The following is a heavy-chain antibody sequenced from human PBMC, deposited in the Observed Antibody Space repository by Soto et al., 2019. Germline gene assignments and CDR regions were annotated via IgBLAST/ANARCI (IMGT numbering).Heavy chain of an antibody. CDR2: INPNSGGT. CDR3: ARSSSTVTSHLDY. V-gene: IGHV1-2*04. J-gene: IGHJ4*02. CDR1: GYTFTGYY. Sequence: QVQLVQSGAEVKKPGASVKVSCKASGYTFTGYYMHWVRQAPGQGLEWMGWINPNSGGTIYAQKYQGWVTMTSDTSISTASMELSRLRSDDTAVYYGARSSSTVTSHLDYWGQGTLVTVSS. D-gene: IGHD4-17*01.